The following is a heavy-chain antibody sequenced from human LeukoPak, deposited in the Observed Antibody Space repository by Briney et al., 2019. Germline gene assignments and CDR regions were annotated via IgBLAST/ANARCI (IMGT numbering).Heavy chain of an antibody. V-gene: IGHV3-23*01. D-gene: IGHD1/OR15-1a*01. CDR1: GFTFSSYA. J-gene: IGHJ4*02. Sequence: PGGSLRLSCAASGFTFSSYAMSWVRQAPGKGLEWVSVISGSGGSTYYADSVKGRLTISRDNSQNTMFLQMNSLRAEDTAVYYCAKDRTHNGITGTIFDYWGQGTLVTVSS. CDR2: ISGSGGST. CDR3: AKDRTHNGITGTIFDY.